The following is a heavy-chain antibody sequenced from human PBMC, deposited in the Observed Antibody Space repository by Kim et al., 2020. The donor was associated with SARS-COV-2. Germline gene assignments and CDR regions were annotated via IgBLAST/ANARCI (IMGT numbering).Heavy chain of an antibody. J-gene: IGHJ3*02. V-gene: IGHV3-11*06. Sequence: ADYVKGRFTTSRDNAKNSLYLQMNSLRAEDTAVYYCARLYSSSWYDTFDIWGQGTMVTVSS. CDR3: ARLYSSSWYDTFDI. D-gene: IGHD6-13*01.